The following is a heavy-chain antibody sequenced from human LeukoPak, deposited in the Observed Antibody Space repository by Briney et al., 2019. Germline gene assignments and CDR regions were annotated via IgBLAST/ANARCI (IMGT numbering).Heavy chain of an antibody. CDR1: GFTFTNYG. CDR2: ISALNGYT. V-gene: IGHV1-18*01. Sequence: ASVKVSCKASGFTFTNYGFTWVRQAPGQGLEWMGWISALNGYTNYAQKLQGRVSMTTDTSTSTAYMELRNLRSDDTAVYYCEPSRSVAVSTNYWGQGTLVTVSS. J-gene: IGHJ4*02. CDR3: EPSRSVAVSTNY. D-gene: IGHD5/OR15-5a*01.